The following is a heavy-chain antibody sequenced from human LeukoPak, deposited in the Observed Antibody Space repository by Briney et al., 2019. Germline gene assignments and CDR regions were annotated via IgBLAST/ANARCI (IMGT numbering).Heavy chain of an antibody. CDR1: GYSFTSYW. D-gene: IGHD3-22*01. CDR3: ARVPSYYYDSSGYYPPPGYNWFDP. Sequence: GESLKISGKGSGYSFTSYWIGWVRQMPGKGLEWMGIIYPGDSDTRYSPSFQGQVTISADKSISTAYLQWSSLKASDTAMYYCARVPSYYYDSSGYYPPPGYNWFDPWGQGTLVTVSS. J-gene: IGHJ5*02. CDR2: IYPGDSDT. V-gene: IGHV5-51*01.